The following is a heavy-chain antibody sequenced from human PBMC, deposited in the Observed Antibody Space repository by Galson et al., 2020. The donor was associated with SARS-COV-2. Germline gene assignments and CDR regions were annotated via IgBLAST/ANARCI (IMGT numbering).Heavy chain of an antibody. V-gene: IGHV4-34*01. D-gene: IGHD3-3*01. J-gene: IGHJ4*02. CDR1: GGSFSGYY. CDR3: ARFPHTFGVVIKGFDY. CDR2: INHSGST. Sequence: SETLSLTCAVYGGSFSGYYWSWIRQPPGKGLEWIGEINHSGSTNYNPSLKSRVTISVDTSKNQFSLKLSSVTAADTAVYYCARFPHTFGVVIKGFDYWGQGTLVTVSS.